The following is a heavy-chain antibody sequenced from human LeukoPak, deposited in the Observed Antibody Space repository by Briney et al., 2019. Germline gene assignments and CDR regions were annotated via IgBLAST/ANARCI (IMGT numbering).Heavy chain of an antibody. V-gene: IGHV4-59*01. CDR3: ARATAGYDILTGYYPNWFDP. D-gene: IGHD3-9*01. CDR2: IYYSGST. Sequence: SETLSLTCTVSGGSISSYYWSWIRQPPGKGLEWIGYIYYSGSTNYNPSLKSRVTISVDTSKNQFSLRLSSVTAADTAVYYCARATAGYDILTGYYPNWFDPWGQGTLVTVSS. CDR1: GGSISSYY. J-gene: IGHJ5*02.